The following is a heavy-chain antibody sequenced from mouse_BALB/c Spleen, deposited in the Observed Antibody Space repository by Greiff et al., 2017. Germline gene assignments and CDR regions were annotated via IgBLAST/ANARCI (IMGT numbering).Heavy chain of an antibody. Sequence: EVQLQESGPGLVKPSQSLSLTCTVTGYSIPSDYAWNWIRQFPGNKLEWMGYISYSGSTSYNPSLKSRISITRDTSKNQFFLQLNSVTTEDTATYYCARGVWDYYAMDYWGQGTSVTVSS. J-gene: IGHJ4*01. CDR3: ARGVWDYYAMDY. V-gene: IGHV3-2*02. CDR1: GYSIPSDYA. CDR2: ISYSGST. D-gene: IGHD4-1*01.